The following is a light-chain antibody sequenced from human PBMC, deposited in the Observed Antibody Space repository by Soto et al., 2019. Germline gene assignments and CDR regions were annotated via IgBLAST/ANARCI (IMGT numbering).Light chain of an antibody. J-gene: IGKJ4*01. Sequence: DTVMTQSPGTLSVSPGERATLSCRASQSVGSNLAWFQQKPGQAPRLLIYGASTRATGTPARFSGSGSGTEFTLIINSLQSEDFAVYYCQQYDSWPRTFGGGTKV. CDR1: QSVGSN. CDR3: QQYDSWPRT. CDR2: GAS. V-gene: IGKV3-15*01.